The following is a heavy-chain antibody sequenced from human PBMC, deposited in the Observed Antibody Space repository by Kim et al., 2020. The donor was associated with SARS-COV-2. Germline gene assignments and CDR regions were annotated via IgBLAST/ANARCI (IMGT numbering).Heavy chain of an antibody. V-gene: IGHV1-46*01. CDR2: INPSGGST. J-gene: IGHJ4*02. D-gene: IGHD2-15*01. Sequence: ASVKVSCKSSGYTFTSYYMHWVRQAPGQGLEWMGIINPSGGSTSYAQKFQGRVTMTRDTSTSTVYMELSSLRSEDTAVYYCAREINCSGGSCKYYFDYWGQGTLVTVSS. CDR1: GYTFTSYY. CDR3: AREINCSGGSCKYYFDY.